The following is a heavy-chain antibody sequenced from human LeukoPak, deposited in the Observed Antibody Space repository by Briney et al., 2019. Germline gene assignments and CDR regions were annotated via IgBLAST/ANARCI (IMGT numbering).Heavy chain of an antibody. V-gene: IGHV1-18*01. CDR2: ISAYNGNR. Sequence: GASVKVSCKASGYTFTSYGISWVRQAPGQGLEWMGWISAYNGNRNYAQKLQGRVTMTTDTSTSTAYMELRSLRSDDTAVYYCARDLNYDYVWGSYRRFDYWGQGTLVTVSS. CDR3: ARDLNYDYVWGSYRRFDY. J-gene: IGHJ4*02. D-gene: IGHD3-16*02. CDR1: GYTFTSYG.